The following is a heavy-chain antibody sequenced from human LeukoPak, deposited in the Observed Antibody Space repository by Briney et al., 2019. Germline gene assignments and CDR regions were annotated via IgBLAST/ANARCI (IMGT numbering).Heavy chain of an antibody. V-gene: IGHV1-18*01. J-gene: IGHJ4*02. Sequence: ASVKVSCKASGYTFTSYGISWVRQAPGQGLEWMGWISAYNGNTNYAQKLQGRVTMTTDTSTSTAYMELRSLRSDDTAVYYCARAPPKIVVVPAAIFRRNYADYWGQGTLVTVSS. CDR2: ISAYNGNT. CDR1: GYTFTSYG. CDR3: ARAPPKIVVVPAAIFRRNYADY. D-gene: IGHD2-2*01.